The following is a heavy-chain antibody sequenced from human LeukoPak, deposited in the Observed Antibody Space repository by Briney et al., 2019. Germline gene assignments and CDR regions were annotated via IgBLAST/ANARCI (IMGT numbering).Heavy chain of an antibody. CDR1: GGSISSGSHY. Sequence: SETLSLTCTVSGGSISSGSHYWSWIRRPAGKGLEWIGRIYATGSTIYNPSLKSRVTISVDTSKNQFSLKVSSVTAADTALYYCAREVVGWDADPDAFDIWGQGTMVTVSS. J-gene: IGHJ3*02. V-gene: IGHV4-61*02. CDR2: IYATGST. CDR3: AREVVGWDADPDAFDI. D-gene: IGHD6-19*01.